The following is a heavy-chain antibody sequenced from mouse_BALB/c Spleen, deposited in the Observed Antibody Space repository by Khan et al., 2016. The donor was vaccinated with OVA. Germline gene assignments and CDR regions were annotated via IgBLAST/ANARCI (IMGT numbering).Heavy chain of an antibody. D-gene: IGHD1-1*01. J-gene: IGHJ3*01. V-gene: IGHV5-6*01. CDR3: ARLAYYCDSEGFDY. CDR2: ISSGGSYT. CDR1: GFTFSTYG. Sequence: EVELVESGGDLVKPEGSLKLSCAASGFTFSTYGMSWVRQTPDKRLEWVATISSGGSYTYYPDSVQGRFTISRDNAKNTLYLQMSSLKSEDTAMFYGARLAYYCDSEGFDYWGQGTLVTVSA.